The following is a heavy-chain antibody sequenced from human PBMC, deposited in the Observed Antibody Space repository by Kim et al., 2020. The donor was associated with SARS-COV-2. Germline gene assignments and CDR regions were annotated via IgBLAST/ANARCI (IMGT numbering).Heavy chain of an antibody. D-gene: IGHD6-13*01. V-gene: IGHV3-30*18. Sequence: GGYLRLSCAASGFTFSSYGMHWVRQAPGKGLEWVAVISYDGSNKYYADSVKGRFTISRDNSKNTLYLQMNSLRAEDTAVYYCAKDLRAAARGAFDIWGQGTMVTVSS. CDR2: ISYDGSNK. J-gene: IGHJ3*02. CDR1: GFTFSSYG. CDR3: AKDLRAAARGAFDI.